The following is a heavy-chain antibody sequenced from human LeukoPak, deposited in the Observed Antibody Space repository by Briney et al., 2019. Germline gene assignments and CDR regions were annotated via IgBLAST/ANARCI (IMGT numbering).Heavy chain of an antibody. D-gene: IGHD5-12*01. Sequence: ASVKVSCKASGYTFTSYDINWLRQATGQGLEWMGWMNPNSGNTGYAQKFQGRVTMTRNTSISTAYMELSSLRSEDTAVYYCARGRDQSGYDLGYWGQGTLVTVSS. CDR2: MNPNSGNT. CDR3: ARGRDQSGYDLGY. J-gene: IGHJ4*02. V-gene: IGHV1-8*01. CDR1: GYTFTSYD.